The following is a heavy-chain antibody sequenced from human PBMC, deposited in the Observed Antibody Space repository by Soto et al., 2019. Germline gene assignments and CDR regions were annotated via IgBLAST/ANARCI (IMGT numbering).Heavy chain of an antibody. V-gene: IGHV4-59*01. J-gene: IGHJ4*02. CDR3: ACFSCYDILHRSYLSY. Sequence: SETLSLTCTVSGGSISSYYWSWIRQPPGKGLEWIGYIYYSGSTNYNPSLKSRVTISVDTSKNQFSLKLSSVTAADTAVYYCACFSCYDILHRSYLSYSGQGTLVTGSS. CDR1: GGSISSYY. D-gene: IGHD3-9*01. CDR2: IYYSGST.